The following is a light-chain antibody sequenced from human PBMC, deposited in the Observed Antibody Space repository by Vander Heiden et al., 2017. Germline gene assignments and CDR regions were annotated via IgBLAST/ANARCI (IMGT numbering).Light chain of an antibody. V-gene: IGKV4-1*01. CDR2: WAA. CDR1: QSVLYSSNNKNY. Sequence: DIVMIQSPDSLAVSLGERATINCKSSQSVLYSSNNKNYVAWYQQKPGQPPKLLIYWAATRESGVPDRFSGSGSGKDFTLTISSLQAEDVAGYYCQQYYSTPLTFGGGTKVEIK. CDR3: QQYYSTPLT. J-gene: IGKJ4*01.